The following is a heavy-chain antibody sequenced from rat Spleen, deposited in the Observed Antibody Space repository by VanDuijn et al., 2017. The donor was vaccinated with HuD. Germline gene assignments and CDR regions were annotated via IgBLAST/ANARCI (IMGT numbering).Heavy chain of an antibody. CDR1: GFTFNNYW. J-gene: IGHJ1*01. Sequence: EVQLVESGGGLVQPGGSLKLSCVASGFTFNNYWMTWICQAPKKDLEWVASIKYEDFTPYYGDSVMGRFTISRDDGESTLYLQMNSLRSEDTATYYCVRLYNNHGYWYFDFWGPGTMVTVSS. D-gene: IGHD1-5*01. CDR3: VRLYNNHGYWYFDF. CDR2: IKYEDFTP. V-gene: IGHV5-22*01.